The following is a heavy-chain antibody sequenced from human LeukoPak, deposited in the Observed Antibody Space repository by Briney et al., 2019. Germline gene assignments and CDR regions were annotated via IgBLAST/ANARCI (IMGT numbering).Heavy chain of an antibody. CDR2: ISCSSSYI. J-gene: IGHJ4*02. V-gene: IGHV3-21*01. CDR1: GFTFSSYS. Sequence: GGSLRLSCAASGFTFSSYSMNWVRQAPGKGLEWVSSISCSSSYIYYADSVKGRFTISRDNAKNSLYLQMNSLRAEDTAVYYCARDAPGEPIVVVPAAMAHWGQGTLVTVSS. D-gene: IGHD2-2*01. CDR3: ARDAPGEPIVVVPAAMAH.